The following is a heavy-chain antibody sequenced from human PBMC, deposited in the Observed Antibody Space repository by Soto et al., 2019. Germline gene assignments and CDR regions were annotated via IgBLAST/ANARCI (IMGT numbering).Heavy chain of an antibody. CDR2: INGDGSGT. CDR1: GFTLSRSW. D-gene: IGHD3-10*01. V-gene: IGHV3-74*01. CDR3: ARGIFGSGTANDY. J-gene: IGHJ4*02. Sequence: EVQLVESGGGLVQPGGSLTLSCAASGFTLSRSWMHWVRQAPGKGLVWVSRINGDGSGTSYEDFVKGRCTISRDNAKNTVFLQMNGLRAEDTAVYYCARGIFGSGTANDYWGQGTLVTVSS.